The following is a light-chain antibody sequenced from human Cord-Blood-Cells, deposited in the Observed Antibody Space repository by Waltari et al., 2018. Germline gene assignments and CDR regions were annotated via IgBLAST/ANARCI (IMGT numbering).Light chain of an antibody. CDR1: SSYVGGYNY. Sequence: PGQSITISCTGTSSYVGGYNYVSWYQQHPGKAPKLMIYEVSNRPSGVSNRFSGSKSGNTASLTISGLQAEDEADYYCSSYTSSSTLVFGGGTKLTVL. J-gene: IGLJ2*01. V-gene: IGLV2-14*01. CDR2: EVS. CDR3: SSYTSSSTLV.